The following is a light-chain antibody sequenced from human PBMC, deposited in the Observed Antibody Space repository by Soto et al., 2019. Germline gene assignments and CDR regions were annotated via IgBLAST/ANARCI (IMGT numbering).Light chain of an antibody. CDR1: ENINKN. Sequence: ETVMTQSPATLSVSPGEGATLSCRATENINKNLAWYQQKPGQAPRLLIHGAAYRATGIPDRFSGRGSGTEFTRAISRLQSEDFAVYDCQQYNTWPLTFGGGTKVEIK. CDR3: QQYNTWPLT. J-gene: IGKJ4*01. CDR2: GAA. V-gene: IGKV3-15*01.